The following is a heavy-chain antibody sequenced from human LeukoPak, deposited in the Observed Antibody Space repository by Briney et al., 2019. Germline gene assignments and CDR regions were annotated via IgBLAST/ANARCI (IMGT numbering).Heavy chain of an antibody. D-gene: IGHD3-16*02. CDR3: ARFTHDYVWGSYRPYFDY. CDR1: GDSISSGRHY. CDR2: IYYSGST. Sequence: SQTLSLTCTVSGDSISSGRHYWSWIRQPPGKGLEWIGYIYYSGSTNYNPSLKSRVTISVDTSKNQFSLKLSSVTAADTAVYYCARFTHDYVWGSYRPYFDYWGQGTLVTVSS. V-gene: IGHV4-61*01. J-gene: IGHJ4*02.